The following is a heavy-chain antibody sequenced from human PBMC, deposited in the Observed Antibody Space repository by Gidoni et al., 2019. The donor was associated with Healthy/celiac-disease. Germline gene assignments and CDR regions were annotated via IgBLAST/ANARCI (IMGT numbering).Heavy chain of an antibody. J-gene: IGHJ6*02. V-gene: IGHV3-33*01. CDR1: GFTFSSYG. D-gene: IGHD6-6*01. CDR3: AREWQLVDYYYGMDV. CDR2: IWYDGSNK. Sequence: QVQLVASGGGVVQPGRSLRLSCAASGFTFSSYGMQWVRQAPGKGLEWVVVIWYDGSNKYYADAVKGRFTIARDNSKNTLYLQMNSLRAEDTAVYDCAREWQLVDYYYGMDVWGQGTTVTVSS.